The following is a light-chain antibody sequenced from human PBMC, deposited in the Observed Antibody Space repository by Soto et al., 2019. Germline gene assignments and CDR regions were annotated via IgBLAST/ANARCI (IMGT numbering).Light chain of an antibody. CDR1: QSISKY. CDR2: GTS. CDR3: QQGDSPLLT. J-gene: IGKJ4*01. Sequence: DIQMTQSPSSLSASVGDRVTLTCRASQSISKYLNWYQLKSGKGPKLLIYGTSTLQSGVPSRFSGSGSGTDFTLTRSKRQPEEFAVYYCQQGDSPLLTVDGGNRVEIK. V-gene: IGKV1-39*01.